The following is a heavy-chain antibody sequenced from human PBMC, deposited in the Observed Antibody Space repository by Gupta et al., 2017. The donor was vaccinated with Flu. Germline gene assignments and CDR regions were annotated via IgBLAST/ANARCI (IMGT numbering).Heavy chain of an antibody. D-gene: IGHD5-12*01. Sequence: EVQLLESGGGLVQPGGSVRLSCSASGFTLSSYSMSWVRPAPGKGWEWVSAIGGSGGSTYYADSVKGRFTISRDNSKNTLYLQMNSLRAEDTAVYYCAKATPIVATRAVRDYWGHVTLVTVSS. V-gene: IGHV3-23*01. CDR3: AKATPIVATRAVRDY. J-gene: IGHJ4*01. CDR2: IGGSGGST. CDR1: GFTLSSYS.